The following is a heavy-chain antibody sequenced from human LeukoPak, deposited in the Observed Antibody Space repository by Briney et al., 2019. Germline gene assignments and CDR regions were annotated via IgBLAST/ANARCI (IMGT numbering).Heavy chain of an antibody. D-gene: IGHD4-23*01. CDR3: ARDLGGGTFDY. J-gene: IGHJ4*02. CDR2: ISHDEGNK. Sequence: GRSLRLSCAASGFTFSSYGMHWIRQAPGKGLEWVAAISHDEGNKYYAASVKGRFTISRDNSKNSLYLQLNSLGGEDTAMYYCARDLGGGTFDYWGQGTLVTVFS. CDR1: GFTFSSYG. V-gene: IGHV3-30*03.